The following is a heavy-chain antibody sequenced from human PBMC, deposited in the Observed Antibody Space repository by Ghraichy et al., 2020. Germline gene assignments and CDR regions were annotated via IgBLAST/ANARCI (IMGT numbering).Heavy chain of an antibody. Sequence: GGSLRLSCAASGFPFKNYAMTWVRQAPGKGLEWVSSIGYNGVDTYYADSLRGRFVISRENFKNTLYLQMNSLRVEDTAVYYCAKYCIGTCYSGVDFWGQGVLVTVSS. V-gene: IGHV3-23*01. CDR1: GFPFKNYA. J-gene: IGHJ4*02. D-gene: IGHD2-15*01. CDR3: AKYCIGTCYSGVDF. CDR2: IGYNGVDT.